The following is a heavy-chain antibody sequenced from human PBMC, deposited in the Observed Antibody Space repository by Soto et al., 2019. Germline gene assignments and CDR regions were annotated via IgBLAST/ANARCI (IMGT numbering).Heavy chain of an antibody. Sequence: EEQLVESGGGLVKPGGSLRLSCAASGFTFSNAWMNWVRQAPGKGLEWVGRMKSKSDGETTDYAAPVKGRFTISRDDSKNTVYLQMNDLKTEDTAVYYCSTGGYFLDDWGQGTLVTVSS. CDR3: STGGYFLDD. V-gene: IGHV3-15*01. J-gene: IGHJ4*02. CDR1: GFTFSNAW. CDR2: MKSKSDGETT. D-gene: IGHD3-16*01.